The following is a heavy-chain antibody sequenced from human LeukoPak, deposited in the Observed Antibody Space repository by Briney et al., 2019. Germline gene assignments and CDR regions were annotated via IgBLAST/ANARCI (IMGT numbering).Heavy chain of an antibody. Sequence: ASVKVSCKASGYTFTGYYMHWVRQAPGQGLEWMGWINPNSGGTNYAQKFQGRVTMTRDTSISTAHMELSRLRSDDTAVYYCARGRVAAVQSDPWGQGTLVTVSS. J-gene: IGHJ5*02. CDR3: ARGRVAAVQSDP. V-gene: IGHV1-2*02. CDR2: INPNSGGT. CDR1: GYTFTGYY. D-gene: IGHD6-13*01.